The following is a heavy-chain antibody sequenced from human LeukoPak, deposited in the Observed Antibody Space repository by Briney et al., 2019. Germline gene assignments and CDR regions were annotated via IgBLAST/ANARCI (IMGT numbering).Heavy chain of an antibody. CDR3: ARADYDILTGGYGMDV. CDR1: GGSISSGDYY. J-gene: IGHJ6*02. Sequence: SQTLSLTCTVSGGSISSGDYYWGWIRQPPGKGLEWIGYIYYSGSTYYNPSLKSRVTISVDTSKNQFSLKLSSVTAADTAVYYCARADYDILTGGYGMDVWGQGTTVTVSS. V-gene: IGHV4-30-4*01. CDR2: IYYSGST. D-gene: IGHD3-9*01.